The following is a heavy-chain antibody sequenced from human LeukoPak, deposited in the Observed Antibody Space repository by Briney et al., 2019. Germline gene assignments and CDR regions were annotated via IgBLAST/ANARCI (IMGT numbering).Heavy chain of an antibody. V-gene: IGHV4-59*01. D-gene: IGHD3-22*01. CDR1: GGSIAQYY. CDR3: ARGRIFYDSTGYHY. Sequence: PSETLSLTCSVSGGSIAQYYWSWIRQSPGKGLEWIGHIYYNGATKYSPSLKSRVTLSVDTSKNQFSLKLSSVTAADTAVYYCARGRIFYDSTGYHYWGQGTLVTVSS. J-gene: IGHJ4*02. CDR2: IYYNGAT.